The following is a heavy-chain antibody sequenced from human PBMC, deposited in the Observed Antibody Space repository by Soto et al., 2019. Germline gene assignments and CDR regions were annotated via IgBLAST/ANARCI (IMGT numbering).Heavy chain of an antibody. Sequence: PGGSLRLSCAASGFTFSSYAMSWVRQAPGKGLEWVSAISGSGGSTYYADSVKGRFTISRDNSKNTLYLQMNSLRAEDTAVYYCAKPPGDSSHLGYFDYWGQGTLVTVSS. D-gene: IGHD3-22*01. CDR2: ISGSGGST. J-gene: IGHJ4*02. CDR3: AKPPGDSSHLGYFDY. CDR1: GFTFSSYA. V-gene: IGHV3-23*01.